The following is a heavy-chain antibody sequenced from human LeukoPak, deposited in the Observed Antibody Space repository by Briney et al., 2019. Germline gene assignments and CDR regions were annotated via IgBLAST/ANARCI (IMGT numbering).Heavy chain of an antibody. J-gene: IGHJ3*02. Sequence: PSQTLSLTCTVSGGSISSGGYYWSWIRQPPGKGLEWIGYIYHSGSTYYNPSLKSRVTISVDRSKNQFSLKLSSVTAADTAVYYCARVRSIAAAGSGVGDAFDIWGQGTMVTVSS. CDR3: ARVRSIAAAGSGVGDAFDI. CDR2: IYHSGST. V-gene: IGHV4-30-2*01. CDR1: GGSISSGGYY. D-gene: IGHD6-13*01.